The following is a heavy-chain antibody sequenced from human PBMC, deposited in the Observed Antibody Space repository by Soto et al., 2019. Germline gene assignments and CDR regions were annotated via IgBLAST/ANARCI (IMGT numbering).Heavy chain of an antibody. Sequence: QIALKESGPTLVKPTQTLTLTCTVSGFSVSTSGVVVGWIRQPPGKALEGLALIYWDDDKRYSPSLKSRLTITQDTSQNQVVLTMTNMDPVDTATYYWVYGDYVGNWLDPWGQGTLVTVS. CDR3: VYGDYVGNWLDP. J-gene: IGHJ5*02. D-gene: IGHD4-17*01. V-gene: IGHV2-5*02. CDR2: IYWDDDK. CDR1: GFSVSTSGVV.